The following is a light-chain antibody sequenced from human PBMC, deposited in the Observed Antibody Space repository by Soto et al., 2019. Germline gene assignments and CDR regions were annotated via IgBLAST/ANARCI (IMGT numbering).Light chain of an antibody. J-gene: IGLJ1*01. CDR1: SNDVGYYNY. V-gene: IGLV2-14*03. CDR2: DVT. CDR3: SSYTSSASYV. Sequence: QSALTQPASVSGSPGQSITVSCTGTSNDVGYYNYVAWYQQLPGRAPKVVIYDVTRRPSGVSNRFSGSKSGNTASLTISGLQAEDEAEYYCSSYTSSASYVFGTGTKVTVL.